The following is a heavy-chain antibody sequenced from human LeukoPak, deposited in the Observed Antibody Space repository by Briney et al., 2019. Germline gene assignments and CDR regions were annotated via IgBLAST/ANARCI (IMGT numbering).Heavy chain of an antibody. CDR2: IRQDGNAK. CDR1: GFAFSDFW. CDR3: ATSYDSSGNN. V-gene: IGHV3-7*01. Sequence: GGSLRPSCTASGFAFSDFWMSWVRQAPGKGLEWVANIRQDGNAKNYVASVRGRFTISRDNAKYSLYLQMNSLTADDTALYYCATSYDSSGNNWGQGTLVTVSS. J-gene: IGHJ4*02. D-gene: IGHD3-22*01.